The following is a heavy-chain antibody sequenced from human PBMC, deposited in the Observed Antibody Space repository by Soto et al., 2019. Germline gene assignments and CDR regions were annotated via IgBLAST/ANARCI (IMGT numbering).Heavy chain of an antibody. D-gene: IGHD4-17*01. CDR1: VFTVSSKY. V-gene: IGHV3-53*04. CDR3: ARLRWHDY. CDR2: VYSDGST. Sequence: EVQLVESGGGLVQPGGSLRLSCAASVFTVSSKYMSWVRQAPGKGLEWVSVVYSDGSTYYADSVKGRFTISRHNSKNTLYLQMNSLRVEDTAVYYCARLRWHDYWGQGSLVTVSS. J-gene: IGHJ4*02.